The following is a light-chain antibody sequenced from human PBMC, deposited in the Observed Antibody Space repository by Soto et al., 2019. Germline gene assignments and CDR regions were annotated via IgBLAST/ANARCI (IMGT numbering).Light chain of an antibody. J-gene: IGKJ4*01. CDR2: DAS. CDR1: QDISDY. CDR3: QQYDNLLLT. V-gene: IGKV1-33*01. Sequence: DIQKTQSPSSLSASVGDRVTITCQASQDISDYLNWYQQKPGKAPKLLIYDASNLETGVPSRFSGSGSGTDFTFTISSLQLEDIATYYCQQYDNLLLTFGGGTKVEIK.